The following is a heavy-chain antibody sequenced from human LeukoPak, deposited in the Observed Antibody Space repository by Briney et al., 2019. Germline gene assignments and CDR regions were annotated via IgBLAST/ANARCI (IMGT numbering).Heavy chain of an antibody. J-gene: IGHJ4*02. CDR2: INPNSGGT. CDR3: ARNPPYCTSTSCYNDY. Sequence: ASVKVSCKASGYTFTIYYMHWVRQAPGQGLEWMGRINPNSGGTTYAQRFQGRVTMTRDTSISTAYMELSGLTSDDTAVYYCARNPPYCTSTSCYNDYWGQGTLVTVSS. D-gene: IGHD2-2*02. CDR1: GYTFTIYY. V-gene: IGHV1-2*06.